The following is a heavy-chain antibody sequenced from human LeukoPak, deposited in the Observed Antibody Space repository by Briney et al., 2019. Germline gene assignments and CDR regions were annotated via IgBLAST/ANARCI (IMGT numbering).Heavy chain of an antibody. CDR3: ARVRDDFWSGPSAYFDY. Sequence: SETLSLTCTVSGGSISSYYWSWIRQHPGQGMGWIGYIYYSGSTNYNPSLKSRVTISVDTSKNQFSLKLSPVTAADTAVYYCARVRDDFWSGPSAYFDYWGQRTLVTVSS. CDR2: IYYSGST. J-gene: IGHJ4*02. CDR1: GGSISSYY. D-gene: IGHD3-3*01. V-gene: IGHV4-59*01.